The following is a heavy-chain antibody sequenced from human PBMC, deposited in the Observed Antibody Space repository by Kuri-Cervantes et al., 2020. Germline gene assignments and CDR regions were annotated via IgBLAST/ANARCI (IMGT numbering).Heavy chain of an antibody. Sequence: SVKVSCKASGGTFSRYGINWVRQAPGQGLEWMGGIIPVFGTANYAQKFQGRVTITADESTSTAYMELSSLRSEDTAVYYCARVEIRPYSGYVGGIDYWGQGTLVTVSS. V-gene: IGHV1-69*13. J-gene: IGHJ4*02. CDR3: ARVEIRPYSGYVGGIDY. D-gene: IGHD5-12*01. CDR1: GGTFSRYG. CDR2: IIPVFGTA.